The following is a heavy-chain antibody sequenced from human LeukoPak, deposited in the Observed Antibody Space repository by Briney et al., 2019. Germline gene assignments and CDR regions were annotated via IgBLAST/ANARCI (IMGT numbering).Heavy chain of an antibody. CDR1: GGSFSGYY. CDR3: VRHAFYYGSGSDWFDP. V-gene: IGHV4-39*01. D-gene: IGHD3-10*01. Sequence: SETLSLTCAVYGGSFSGYYWGWIRQPPGKGLEWIGSIYYSGSTYYNPSLKSRVTISVDTSKNQFSLKLSSVTAADTAVYYCVRHAFYYGSGSDWFDPWGQGTLVTVSS. J-gene: IGHJ5*02. CDR2: IYYSGST.